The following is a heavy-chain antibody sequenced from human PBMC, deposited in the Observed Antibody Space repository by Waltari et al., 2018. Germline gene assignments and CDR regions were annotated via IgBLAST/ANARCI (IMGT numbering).Heavy chain of an antibody. D-gene: IGHD4-17*01. V-gene: IGHV4-34*01. CDR2: INHSGST. J-gene: IGHJ4*02. CDR3: ASAPRVRFPAIDY. CDR1: GGSFSGYY. Sequence: QVQLQQWGAGLLKPSETLSLTCAVYGGSFSGYYWSWIRQPPGKGLEWIGEINHSGSTNYSPSLKSRVTISVDTSKNQFSLKLSSVTAADTAVYYCASAPRVRFPAIDYWGQGTLVTVSS.